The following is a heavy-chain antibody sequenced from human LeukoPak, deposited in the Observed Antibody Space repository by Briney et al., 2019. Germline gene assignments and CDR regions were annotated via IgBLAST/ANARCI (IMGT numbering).Heavy chain of an antibody. J-gene: IGHJ4*02. CDR2: IYSDGTI. CDR1: GFTVSSNY. D-gene: IGHD3-16*01. V-gene: IGHV3-66*01. CDR3: ARAVGGGASGQ. Sequence: PGESLRLSCAASGFTVSSNYMSWVRQVPGKGLEWVSFIYSDGTISYADSVKGRFTISRDNSENTLYLQMNSLRVEDTAVYYCARAVGGGASGQWGQGTLVTVSS.